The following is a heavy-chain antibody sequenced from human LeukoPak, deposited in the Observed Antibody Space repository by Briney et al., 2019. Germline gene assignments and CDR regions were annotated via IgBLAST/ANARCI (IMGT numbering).Heavy chain of an antibody. Sequence: PSETLSLTCAVYGGSFSGYSWTWIRQPPGKGLEWIGEINHSGSTNYNPSLKSRVTISLDTSKNQFSLKLSSVTAADMALYCGAKQKGLAVAGHYYNYYYIDVWGKGTTVTVSS. J-gene: IGHJ6*03. CDR3: AKQKGLAVAGHYYNYYYIDV. V-gene: IGHV4-34*01. D-gene: IGHD6-19*01. CDR2: INHSGST. CDR1: GGSFSGYS.